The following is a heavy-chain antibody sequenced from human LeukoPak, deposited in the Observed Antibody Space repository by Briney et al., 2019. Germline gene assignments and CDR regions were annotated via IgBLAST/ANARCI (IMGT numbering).Heavy chain of an antibody. CDR1: GFTFSPYW. CDR2: INGDGSST. V-gene: IGHV3-74*03. D-gene: IGHD3-22*01. Sequence: GGSLRLSCAASGFTFSPYWMHWVRQAPGKGLVWVSRINGDGSSTTYADSVKGRFTISRDNATNTVHLQMMSLRADDTAVYYCARCGDYYDSRGYFYCYYGMDVWGQGTTVTVSS. J-gene: IGHJ6*02. CDR3: ARCGDYYDSRGYFYCYYGMDV.